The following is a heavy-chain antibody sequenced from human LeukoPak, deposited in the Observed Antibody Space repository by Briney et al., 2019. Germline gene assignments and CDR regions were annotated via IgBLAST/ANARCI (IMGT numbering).Heavy chain of an antibody. CDR2: INHSGST. D-gene: IGHD6-6*01. J-gene: IGHJ2*01. CDR3: ARRGVAARPPPQSSYWYFDL. Sequence: SETLSLTCAVYGGSFSGYYWSWIRQPPGKGLEWIGEINHSGSTNYNPSLKSRVTTSVDTSKNQFSLKLSSVTAADTAVYYCARRGVAARPPPQSSYWYFDLWGRGTLVTVSS. V-gene: IGHV4-34*01. CDR1: GGSFSGYY.